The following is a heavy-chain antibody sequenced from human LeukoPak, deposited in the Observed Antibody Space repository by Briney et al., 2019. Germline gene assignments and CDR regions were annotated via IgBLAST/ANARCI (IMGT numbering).Heavy chain of an antibody. CDR2: ISSSGSTI. D-gene: IGHD6-19*01. Sequence: GGSLRLSCAASGFTFSSYEMNWVRQAPGKGLEWVSYISSSGSTIYYADSVKGRFTISRDNAKNSLYLQMNSLRDEDTAVYYCAGGQWLAFDYWGQGTLVTVSS. CDR3: AGGQWLAFDY. V-gene: IGHV3-48*03. CDR1: GFTFSSYE. J-gene: IGHJ4*02.